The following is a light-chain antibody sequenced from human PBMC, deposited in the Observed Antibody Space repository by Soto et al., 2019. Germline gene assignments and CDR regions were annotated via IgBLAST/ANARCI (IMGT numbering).Light chain of an antibody. CDR1: GSDVGAYNF. Sequence: QSVLTQSASLSGSPGQSITISCAGTGSDVGAYNFVSWYQQHPGKAPKLMICDVNTRPSGVSNRFSGSKSGNTASLTISGLQAEDEADYYCCSYTSSSTYVFGTGTKVTVL. J-gene: IGLJ1*01. CDR3: CSYTSSSTYV. V-gene: IGLV2-14*01. CDR2: DVN.